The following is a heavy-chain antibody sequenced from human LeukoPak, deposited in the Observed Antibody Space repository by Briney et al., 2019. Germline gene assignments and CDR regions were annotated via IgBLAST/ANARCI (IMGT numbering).Heavy chain of an antibody. J-gene: IGHJ3*02. V-gene: IGHV4-30-2*01. CDR2: IYHSGST. Sequence: SQTLSLTCAVSGGSISSGGYSWSWIRQPPGTGLEWIGYIYHSGSTYYNPSLKSRVTISVDRSKNQFSLKLSSVTAADTAVYYCALGYCSSTSCYLDAFDIWGQGTMVTVSS. D-gene: IGHD2-2*01. CDR3: ALGYCSSTSCYLDAFDI. CDR1: GGSISSGGYS.